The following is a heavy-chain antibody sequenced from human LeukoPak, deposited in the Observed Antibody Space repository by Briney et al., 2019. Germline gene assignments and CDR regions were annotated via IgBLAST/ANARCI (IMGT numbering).Heavy chain of an antibody. Sequence: SGPTLVNPTQTLTLTCTFSGFSLSTSGVGVGWIRQPPGKALEWLALIYWDDDKRYSPSLKSRLSITKGTSKNQVVLTLTNMDPVDTATYYCAHCRLQLWSFDYWGQGTLVTVSS. D-gene: IGHD1-1*01. CDR1: GFSLSTSGVG. V-gene: IGHV2-5*02. J-gene: IGHJ4*02. CDR2: IYWDDDK. CDR3: AHCRLQLWSFDY.